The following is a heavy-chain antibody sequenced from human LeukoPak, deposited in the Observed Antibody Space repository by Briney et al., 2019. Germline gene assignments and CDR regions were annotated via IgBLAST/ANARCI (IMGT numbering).Heavy chain of an antibody. J-gene: IGHJ4*02. V-gene: IGHV4-4*07. Sequence: SETLSLTCTVSGGSISSYYWSWIRQPAGKGLEWIGRIYTSGSTNYNPSLKSRVTMSVDTSKNQFSLKLSSATAADTAVYYCARDYYDSSGYYYLDYWGQGTLATVSS. CDR2: IYTSGST. CDR1: GGSISSYY. CDR3: ARDYYDSSGYYYLDY. D-gene: IGHD3-22*01.